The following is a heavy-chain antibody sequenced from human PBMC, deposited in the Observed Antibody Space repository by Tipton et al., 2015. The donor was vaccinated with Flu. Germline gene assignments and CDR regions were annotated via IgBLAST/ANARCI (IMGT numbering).Heavy chain of an antibody. CDR1: GASISSRSYY. V-gene: IGHV4-39*07. J-gene: IGHJ4*02. CDR3: AREGKWYALDS. D-gene: IGHD2-15*01. Sequence: TLSLTCTVSGASISSRSYYWGWIRQPPGKGLEWVGRISRSGDVAYNPSLSGRVTMSVDTSKNQFSLRLTSVTAADTGVYFCAREGKWYALDSWGQGTLVTVSS. CDR2: ISRSGDV.